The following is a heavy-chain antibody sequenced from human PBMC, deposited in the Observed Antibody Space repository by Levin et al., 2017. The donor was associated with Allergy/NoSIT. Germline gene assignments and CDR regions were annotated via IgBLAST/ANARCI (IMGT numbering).Heavy chain of an antibody. J-gene: IGHJ4*02. CDR2: IRRRDGST. CDR1: GFTFSNSD. V-gene: IGHV3-23*01. CDR3: AKGAHLDQ. Sequence: LSLTCAASGFTFSNSDMSWVRQAPGKGLEWVSVIRRRDGSTYYGDSVQGRVTISRDNSKNTLILQMNSLRVEDTALYYCAKGAHLDQWGQGTLVTVSS.